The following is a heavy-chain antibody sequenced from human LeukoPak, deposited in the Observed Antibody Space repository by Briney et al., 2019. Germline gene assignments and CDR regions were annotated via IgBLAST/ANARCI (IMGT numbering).Heavy chain of an antibody. D-gene: IGHD3-16*02. V-gene: IGHV3-23*01. J-gene: IGHJ3*01. CDR3: AKDIQLST. Sequence: TGGSLRLSCAASGFTFSDSAMTWVRQVPGKGLEWVSLISSSGGNTYYADSVKGRFTISRDNSKNTLSLQMYSLRVEDTAIYYCAKDIQLSTWGLGTMVTVSS. CDR2: ISSSGGNT. CDR1: GFTFSDSA.